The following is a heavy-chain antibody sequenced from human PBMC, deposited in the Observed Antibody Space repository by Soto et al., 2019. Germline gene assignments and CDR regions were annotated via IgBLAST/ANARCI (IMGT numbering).Heavy chain of an antibody. J-gene: IGHJ6*02. CDR3: VRDYVMDV. Sequence: GVSLRLSCSASGFIFSGDAMNWVRQAPGKGLEWVSSISTTSTYIYYADSVKGRFTISRDNANNSLHLQMDSLRAEDTAVYYCVRDYVMDVWGQGTTVTSP. D-gene: IGHD3-10*02. V-gene: IGHV3-21*01. CDR2: ISTTSTYI. CDR1: GFIFSGDA.